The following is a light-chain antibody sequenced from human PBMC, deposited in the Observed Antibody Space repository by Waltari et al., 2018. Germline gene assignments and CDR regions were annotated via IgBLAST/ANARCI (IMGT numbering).Light chain of an antibody. CDR2: GAS. V-gene: IGKV3-20*01. CDR3: QRYGNSPT. Sequence: DIVLTQSPGTLSLSPGERATLSCRASQSVSSTYLAWYQQKPGQAPRLLIYGASSRATDIPDRFSGGGAGTDFTLTISRLEPEDVAVYYCQRYGNSPTFGQGTKLEI. CDR1: QSVSSTY. J-gene: IGKJ2*01.